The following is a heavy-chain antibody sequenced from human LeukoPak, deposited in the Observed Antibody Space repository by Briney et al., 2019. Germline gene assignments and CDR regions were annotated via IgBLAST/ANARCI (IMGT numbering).Heavy chain of an antibody. D-gene: IGHD2-8*02. Sequence: SETLSLTCTVSGGSISSYYWSWIRQPPGKGLEWIGYIYYSGSTNYNPSLKSRVTISVDTSKNQFSLKLSSVTAADTAVYYCARANSVRVVYAILSGWLDPWGQGTLVTVSS. V-gene: IGHV4-59*01. J-gene: IGHJ5*02. CDR1: GGSISSYY. CDR3: ARANSVRVVYAILSGWLDP. CDR2: IYYSGST.